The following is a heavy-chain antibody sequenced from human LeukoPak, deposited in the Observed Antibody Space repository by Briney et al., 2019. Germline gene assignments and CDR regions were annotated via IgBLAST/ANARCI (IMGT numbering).Heavy chain of an antibody. V-gene: IGHV4-39*07. Sequence: PSETLSLTCTVSGVSISSSSYYWGWIRQPPGKGLEWIGSIYYSGSTYYNPSLKSRVTISVDTSKNQFSLKLSSVTAADTAVYYCARVGYDSSGYPYWGQGTLVTVSS. J-gene: IGHJ4*02. D-gene: IGHD3-22*01. CDR2: IYYSGST. CDR3: ARVGYDSSGYPY. CDR1: GVSISSSSYY.